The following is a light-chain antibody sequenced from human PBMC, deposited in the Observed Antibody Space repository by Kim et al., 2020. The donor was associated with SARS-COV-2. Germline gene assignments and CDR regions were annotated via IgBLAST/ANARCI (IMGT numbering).Light chain of an antibody. V-gene: IGLV3-1*01. CDR1: KLGDKY. Sequence: VSPGQTASITCSGDKLGDKYACWYQQKPGQSPVLVIYQDSKRPSGIPERFSGSNSGNTATLTISGTQAMDEADYYCQAWDSSIDVVFGGGTKLTVL. CDR2: QDS. CDR3: QAWDSSIDVV. J-gene: IGLJ2*01.